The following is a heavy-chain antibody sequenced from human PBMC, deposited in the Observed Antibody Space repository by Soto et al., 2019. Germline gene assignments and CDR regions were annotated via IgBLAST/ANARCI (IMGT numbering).Heavy chain of an antibody. CDR1: GFTFSSYW. V-gene: IGHV3-7*03. CDR3: AKVPLRPYYFDY. J-gene: IGHJ4*02. Sequence: GGSMRLSCEASGFTFSSYWINWVRQPPGKGLEWVAPVKAGGDKKDYADAVKGRFTISRDNSKNTLFLQMTSLRAEDTALYYCAKVPLRPYYFDYWGPGTMVTAPQ. D-gene: IGHD4-17*01. CDR2: VKAGGDKK.